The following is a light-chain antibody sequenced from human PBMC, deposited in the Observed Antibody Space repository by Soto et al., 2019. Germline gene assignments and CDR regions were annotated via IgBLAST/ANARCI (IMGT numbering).Light chain of an antibody. CDR1: SSDVGGYNY. Sequence: QCALTQPPSASGSPGQSVTISCTGTSSDVGGYNYVSWYQHHPGKAPKLMIYEVNKRPSEVPDRFSASKSGNTASLTVSGLQVEVEADYYCSSYAGSNILVFGTGNKVTVL. V-gene: IGLV2-8*01. CDR3: SSYAGSNILV. J-gene: IGLJ1*01. CDR2: EVN.